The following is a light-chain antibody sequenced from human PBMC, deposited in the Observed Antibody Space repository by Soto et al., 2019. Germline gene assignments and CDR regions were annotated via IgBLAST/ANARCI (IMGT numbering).Light chain of an antibody. V-gene: IGLV2-23*02. Sequence: QSALTQPASVSGSPGQSITIPCTRTSSDVGSYNLVSWYQQHPGKAPKLMIYEVSKRPSGVSNRFSGSKSGNTASLTISGLQAEDQADYYCCSYAGSSTLGVFGGGTKLTVL. J-gene: IGLJ3*02. CDR2: EVS. CDR1: SSDVGSYNL. CDR3: CSYAGSSTLGV.